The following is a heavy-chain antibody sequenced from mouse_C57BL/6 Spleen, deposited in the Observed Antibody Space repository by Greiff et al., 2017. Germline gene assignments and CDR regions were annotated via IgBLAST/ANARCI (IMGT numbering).Heavy chain of an antibody. J-gene: IGHJ3*01. Sequence: QVQLKESGAELVRPGTSVKVSCKASGYAFTNYLIEWVKQRPGQGLEWIGVINPGSGGTNYNEKFKGKATLTADKSSSTAYMQLSSLTSEDSAVYFCARKGAYDYDGPFAYWGQGTLVTVSA. CDR1: GYAFTNYL. V-gene: IGHV1-54*01. CDR2: INPGSGGT. CDR3: ARKGAYDYDGPFAY. D-gene: IGHD2-4*01.